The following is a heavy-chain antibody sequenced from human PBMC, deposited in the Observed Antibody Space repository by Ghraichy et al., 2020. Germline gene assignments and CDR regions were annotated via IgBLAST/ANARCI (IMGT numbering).Heavy chain of an antibody. CDR2: ISGSGDIT. Sequence: GGSLRLFCAVSGFTFSNYAMSWVRQAPGKGLAWVSTISGSGDITYYADSVKGRFTISRNNSKNTLYLQMNSLRAEDTAVYYCAKDLGYSRSWGDYWGQGTLVTVSS. CDR3: AKDLGYSRSWGDY. J-gene: IGHJ4*02. V-gene: IGHV3-23*01. D-gene: IGHD6-13*01. CDR1: GFTFSNYA.